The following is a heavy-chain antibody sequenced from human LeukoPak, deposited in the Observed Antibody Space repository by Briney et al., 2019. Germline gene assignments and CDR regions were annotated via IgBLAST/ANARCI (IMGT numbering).Heavy chain of an antibody. CDR3: ARRPHSSGWYF. D-gene: IGHD6-19*01. Sequence: ASETLSLTCTVSGGSISSSSYYWGWIRQPPGKGLEWIGSTYYSGSTYYNPSLKSRVTISVDTSKNQFSLKLSSVTAADTAVYYCARRPHSSGWYFRGQGTLVTVSS. V-gene: IGHV4-39*01. CDR1: GGSISSSSYY. CDR2: TYYSGST. J-gene: IGHJ4*02.